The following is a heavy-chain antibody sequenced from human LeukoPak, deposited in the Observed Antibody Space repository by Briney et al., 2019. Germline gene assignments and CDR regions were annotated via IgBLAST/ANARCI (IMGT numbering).Heavy chain of an antibody. J-gene: IGHJ3*01. CDR3: ATRRRDSSGYYLGAFDG. CDR2: IGASGADT. V-gene: IGHV3-23*01. CDR1: GFTFSSYA. Sequence: GGSLRLSCEASGFTFSSYAMAWVRQAPGKGLDWVSVIGASGADTYYSDSAKGRFTVSRDNSKDTLFLHMSSLRAEDTAVYFCATRRRDSSGYYLGAFDGWGQGTTVTVSS. D-gene: IGHD3-22*01.